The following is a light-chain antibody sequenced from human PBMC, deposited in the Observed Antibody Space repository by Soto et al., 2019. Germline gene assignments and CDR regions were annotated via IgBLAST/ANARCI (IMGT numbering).Light chain of an antibody. Sequence: EIVLTQSPGTLSLSPGERATLSCRASQSVRYTFLAWYQQKPGQPPRLLIHDAFSRATGIPDRFSGSGSGADFNTRNQHPEPQNFAVEYFSPEGSSPLSFGGGTKVEIK. CDR1: QSVRYTF. V-gene: IGKV3-20*01. CDR2: DAF. CDR3: SPEGSSPLS. J-gene: IGKJ4*01.